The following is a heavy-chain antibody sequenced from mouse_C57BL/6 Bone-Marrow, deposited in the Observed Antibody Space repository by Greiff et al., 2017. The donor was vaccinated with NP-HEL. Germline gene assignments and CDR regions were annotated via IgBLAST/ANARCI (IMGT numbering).Heavy chain of an antibody. CDR1: GFTFSDFY. J-gene: IGHJ3*01. CDR2: SRNKANDYTT. Sequence: EVKLVESGGGLVQSGRSLRLSCATSGFTFSDFYMEWVRQAPGKGLEWIAASRNKANDYTTAYSASVKGRFIVSRDTSQSILYLQMNALRAEDTAIYYCARDEGSPFAYWGQGTLVTVSA. V-gene: IGHV7-1*01. CDR3: ARDEGSPFAY.